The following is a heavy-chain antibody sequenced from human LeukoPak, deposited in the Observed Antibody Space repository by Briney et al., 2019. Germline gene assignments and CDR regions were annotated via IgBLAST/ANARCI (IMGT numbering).Heavy chain of an antibody. CDR2: IYHSGST. J-gene: IGHJ3*02. CDR1: GYSISSSYY. Sequence: PSETLSLTCAVSGYSISSSYYWGWIRQPPGKGQEWIGSIYHSGSTYYNPSLKSRVTISVDTSKNQFSLKLSSVTAADTAVYYCARPTYYDFWSGYPPADDAFDIWGQGTMVTVSS. V-gene: IGHV4-38-2*01. CDR3: ARPTYYDFWSGYPPADDAFDI. D-gene: IGHD3-3*01.